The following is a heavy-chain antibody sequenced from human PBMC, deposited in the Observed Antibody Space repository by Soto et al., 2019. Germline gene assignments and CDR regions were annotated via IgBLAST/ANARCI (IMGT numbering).Heavy chain of an antibody. CDR2: FDPEDGET. J-gene: IGHJ4*02. D-gene: IGHD6-19*01. Sequence: ASVKVSCKVSGYTLTELSMHWVRQAPGKGLEWMGGFDPEDGETIYAQKFQGRVTMTEDTSTDTAYMELSSLRSEATAVYYCATGPYSSGRMAYWGQGTLVTVS. V-gene: IGHV1-24*01. CDR3: ATGPYSSGRMAY. CDR1: GYTLTELS.